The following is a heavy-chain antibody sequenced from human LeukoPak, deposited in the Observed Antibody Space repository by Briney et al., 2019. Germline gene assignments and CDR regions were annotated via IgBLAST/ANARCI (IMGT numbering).Heavy chain of an antibody. D-gene: IGHD3-22*01. V-gene: IGHV1-46*01. CDR3: AREIVGQAFDI. J-gene: IGHJ3*02. CDR1: GYTFTSYY. Sequence: VSVKVSCKASGYTFTSYYMHWVRQAPGQGLEWMGIINPSGGSTSYAQKFQGRVTMTRDTSTSTVYMELSSLRSEDTAVYYCAREIVGQAFDIWGQGTMVTVSS. CDR2: INPSGGST.